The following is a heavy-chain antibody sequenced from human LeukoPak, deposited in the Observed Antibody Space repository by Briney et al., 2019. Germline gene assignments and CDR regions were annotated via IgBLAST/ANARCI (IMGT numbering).Heavy chain of an antibody. CDR1: GFTFSSYG. V-gene: IGHV3-30*18. CDR3: AKETCSSTSCSTDY. J-gene: IGHJ4*02. CDR2: ISYDGSNK. D-gene: IGHD2-2*01. Sequence: GRSLRLSCAASGFTFSSYGMHWVRQAPGKGLEWVAIISYDGSNKYYADSVKGRFTISRDNSKNTLYLQMNSLRAEDTAMYYCAKETCSSTSCSTDYWGQGTLVTVSS.